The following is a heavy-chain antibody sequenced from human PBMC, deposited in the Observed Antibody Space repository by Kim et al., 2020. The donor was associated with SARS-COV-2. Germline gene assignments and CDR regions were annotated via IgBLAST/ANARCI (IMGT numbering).Heavy chain of an antibody. CDR2: ISYDGSNK. CDR3: ANLQYQLLSSRGGPPFDY. J-gene: IGHJ4*02. V-gene: IGHV3-30*18. Sequence: GGSLRLSCAASGFTFSSYGMHWVREAPGKGLEWVAVISYDGSNKYYADSVKGRFTISRDNSKNTLYLQMNSLRAEDTAVYYCANLQYQLLSSRGGPPFDYWGQGTLVTVSS. D-gene: IGHD2-2*01. CDR1: GFTFSSYG.